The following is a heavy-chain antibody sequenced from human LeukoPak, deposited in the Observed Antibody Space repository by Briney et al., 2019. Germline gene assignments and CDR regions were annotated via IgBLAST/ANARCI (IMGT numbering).Heavy chain of an antibody. J-gene: IGHJ6*03. CDR3: AKGWGVGYYYYMDV. V-gene: IGHV3-23*01. CDR2: ISNSGDNT. Sequence: GGSLRLSCAASGFTFRNYAMTWVRQAPGKGLECVSGISNSGDNTYYGDSVKGRFTISRDNSKNTLYPQMNSLRVEDTAVYYCAKGWGVGYYYYMDVWGKGTTVTVSS. CDR1: GFTFRNYA. D-gene: IGHD3-10*01.